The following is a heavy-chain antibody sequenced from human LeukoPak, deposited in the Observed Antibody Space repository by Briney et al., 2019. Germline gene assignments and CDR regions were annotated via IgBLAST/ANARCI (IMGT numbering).Heavy chain of an antibody. CDR2: IYYSGST. CDR3: ARDRGSSGWFDY. V-gene: IGHV4-59*12. CDR1: GGSISSYY. D-gene: IGHD3-10*01. J-gene: IGHJ4*02. Sequence: SETLSLTCTVSGGSISSYYWSWIRQPPGKGLEWIGYIYYSGSTNYNPSLKSRVTISVDTSKNQFSLKLSSVTAADTAVYYCARDRGSSGWFDYWGQGTLVTVSS.